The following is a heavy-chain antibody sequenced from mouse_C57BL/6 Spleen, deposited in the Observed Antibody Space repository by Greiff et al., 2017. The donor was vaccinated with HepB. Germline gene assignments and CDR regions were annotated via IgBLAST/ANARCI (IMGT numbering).Heavy chain of an antibody. J-gene: IGHJ2*01. D-gene: IGHD2-3*01. CDR3: ARRGDGYPDY. CDR1: GYTFTSYG. V-gene: IGHV1-81*01. Sequence: VQLQQSGAELARPGASVKLSCTASGYTFTSYGISWVKQRTGQGLEWIGEIYPRSGNTYYNEKFKGKATLTADKSSSTAYMELRSLTSEDSAVYFCARRGDGYPDYWGQGTTLTVSS. CDR2: IYPRSGNT.